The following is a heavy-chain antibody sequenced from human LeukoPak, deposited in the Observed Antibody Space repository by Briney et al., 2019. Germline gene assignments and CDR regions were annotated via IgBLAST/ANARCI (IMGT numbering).Heavy chain of an antibody. J-gene: IGHJ4*02. CDR1: GGSISSSSYY. D-gene: IGHD3-10*01. V-gene: IGHV4-39*07. CDR3: ARDVGFRSGQYDC. CDR2: FYYSGNT. Sequence: PSETLSLTCTVSGGSISSSSYYWAWIRQPPGKGLEWIGSFYYSGNTYYNPSLKSRVTMSVDTSKTQFSLKLSSVTAADTAVYYCARDVGFRSGQYDCWGQGTLVTVSS.